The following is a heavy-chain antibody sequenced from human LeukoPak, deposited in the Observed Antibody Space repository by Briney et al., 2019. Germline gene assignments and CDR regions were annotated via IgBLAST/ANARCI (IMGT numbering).Heavy chain of an antibody. CDR3: AKGEGSGCYPAFDY. CDR1: GDSISSGDYS. J-gene: IGHJ4*02. V-gene: IGHV4-30-2*01. Sequence: PSQTLSLTCAVSGDSISSGDYSWSWIRQPSGKGLEWIGYIFHSGSSYYNPSLKSRVTISVDKSKNQFSLRLTSVTAEDTAVYYCAKGEGSGCYPAFDYWGQGTLVTVSS. D-gene: IGHD3-22*01. CDR2: IFHSGSS.